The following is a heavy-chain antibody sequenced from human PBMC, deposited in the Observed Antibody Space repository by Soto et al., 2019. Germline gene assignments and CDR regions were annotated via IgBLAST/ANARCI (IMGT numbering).Heavy chain of an antibody. Sequence: QVQLVESGGGLVKPGGSLRLSCAVSGFTFSDYYMTWIRQAPGKGLEWVSYISSSTSHTNYADSVKGRFTISRDNAKNSLFLQMNSLRAEDTAVYYCARGRGAAADYFAGGGQGTLVTVSS. CDR3: ARGRGAAADYFAG. D-gene: IGHD6-13*01. CDR2: ISSSTSHT. CDR1: GFTFSDYY. J-gene: IGHJ4*02. V-gene: IGHV3-11*05.